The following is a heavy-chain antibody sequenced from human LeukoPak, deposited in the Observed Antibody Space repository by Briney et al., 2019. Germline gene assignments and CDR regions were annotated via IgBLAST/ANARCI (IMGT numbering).Heavy chain of an antibody. J-gene: IGHJ4*02. CDR3: AHGCYGLGEGRAEFDY. V-gene: IGHV2-5*02. CDR2: IYWDDDK. Sequence: SGPTLVKPTQTLTLTCTFSGFSLSTSGVGVGWIRQPPGKALEWLALIYWDDDKRYSPSLKSRLTITKDTSKNQVVLTMTNMDPVDTATYYCAHGCYGLGEGRAEFDYWGQGTLVTVSS. D-gene: IGHD3-16*01. CDR1: GFSLSTSGVG.